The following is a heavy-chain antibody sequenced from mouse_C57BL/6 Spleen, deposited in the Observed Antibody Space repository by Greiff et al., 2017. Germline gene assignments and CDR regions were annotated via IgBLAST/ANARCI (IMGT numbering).Heavy chain of an antibody. CDR2: IYPGDGDT. CDR1: GYAFSSYW. D-gene: IGHD2-3*01. V-gene: IGHV1-80*01. Sequence: VQLQQSGAELVKPGASVKISCKASGYAFSSYWMNWVKQRPGKGLEWIGQIYPGDGDTNYNGKFKGKATLTVDKSSNTAYMQLSRLTSEDSAVYSCARTRAPNDGYSYRFAYWGQGTLVTVSA. CDR3: ARTRAPNDGYSYRFAY. J-gene: IGHJ3*01.